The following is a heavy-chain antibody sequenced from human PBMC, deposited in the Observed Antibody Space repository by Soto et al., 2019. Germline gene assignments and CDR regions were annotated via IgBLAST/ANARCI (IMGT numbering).Heavy chain of an antibody. J-gene: IGHJ4*02. Sequence: GWSLRLSCAASGFTFSSYGMHWVRQAPGKGLEWVAVISYDGSNKYYADSVKGRFTISRDNSKNTLYLQMNSLRAGDTAVYYCAKDGGDYYGSGSYSYWGQGTLVTVSS. D-gene: IGHD3-10*01. CDR2: ISYDGSNK. CDR1: GFTFSSYG. V-gene: IGHV3-30*18. CDR3: AKDGGDYYGSGSYSY.